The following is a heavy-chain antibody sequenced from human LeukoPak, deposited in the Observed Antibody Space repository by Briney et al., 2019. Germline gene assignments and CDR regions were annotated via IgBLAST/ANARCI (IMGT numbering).Heavy chain of an antibody. Sequence: GGSLRLSCAASGFTFSSYAMHWVRQAPGKGLEWVAVISYDGSNKYYADSVKGRFTISRDNSKNTLYLQMNSLRAEDTAVYYCAKDDSIGYYAADYFDNWGRGILVIVSS. D-gene: IGHD3-22*01. CDR2: ISYDGSNK. CDR3: AKDDSIGYYAADYFDN. J-gene: IGHJ4*02. CDR1: GFTFSSYA. V-gene: IGHV3-30-3*01.